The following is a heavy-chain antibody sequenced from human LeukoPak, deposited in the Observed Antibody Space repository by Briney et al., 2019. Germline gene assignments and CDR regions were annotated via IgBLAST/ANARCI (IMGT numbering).Heavy chain of an antibody. CDR3: ARREGGPSGY. D-gene: IGHD1-26*01. CDR1: GFTFSSYE. CDR2: ISSGAGTK. V-gene: IGHV3-48*03. J-gene: IGHJ4*02. Sequence: PGGSLRLSCAASGFTFSSYEMNRVRQAPGKGLEWISYISSGAGTKYYADSVKGRFTISRDNAKNSLYLQMNSLRAEDTAVYYCARREGGPSGYWGQGTLVTVSS.